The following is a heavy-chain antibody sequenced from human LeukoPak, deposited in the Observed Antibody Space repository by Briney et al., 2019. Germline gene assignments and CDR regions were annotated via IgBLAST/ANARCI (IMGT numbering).Heavy chain of an antibody. V-gene: IGHV1-2*02. Sequence: ASVKVSCKASGYSFTGFYIHWVRQAPGQGLEWMGWINPSSGGTNYAQKFQGRVTMTRDTSISTAYMELSRLRSDDTAVYYCARDYGGSYRNWFDPWGQGTLVTASS. D-gene: IGHD1-26*01. CDR3: ARDYGGSYRNWFDP. CDR1: GYSFTGFY. CDR2: INPSSGGT. J-gene: IGHJ5*02.